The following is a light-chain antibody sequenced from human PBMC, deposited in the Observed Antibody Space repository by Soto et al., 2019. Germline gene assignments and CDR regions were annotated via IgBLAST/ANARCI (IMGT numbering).Light chain of an antibody. J-gene: IGKJ1*01. CDR1: QSISTY. V-gene: IGKV1-39*01. Sequence: DIRLTQSPSSLSASVGDRVTISCRASQSISTYLMWYQQRPGKPPNLLIYGASNLQNGVPSRFSGSGSETQFTLTISGLQPEDSATYYCQQSSINPRSFGQGTKVEI. CDR2: GAS. CDR3: QQSSINPRS.